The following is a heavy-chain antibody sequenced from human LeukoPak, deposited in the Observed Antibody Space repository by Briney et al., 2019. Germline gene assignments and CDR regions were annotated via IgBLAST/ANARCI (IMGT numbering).Heavy chain of an antibody. J-gene: IGHJ4*02. Sequence: GGSLRLSCAASGFTFSSYGMHWVRQAPGKGLEWVAVIWYDGSNKYYADSVKGRFTISRDNSKNTLYLQTNSLRAEDTAVYYCARSYCSGGSCYSADYWGQGTLVTVSS. CDR3: ARSYCSGGSCYSADY. D-gene: IGHD2-15*01. CDR2: IWYDGSNK. CDR1: GFTFSSYG. V-gene: IGHV3-33*01.